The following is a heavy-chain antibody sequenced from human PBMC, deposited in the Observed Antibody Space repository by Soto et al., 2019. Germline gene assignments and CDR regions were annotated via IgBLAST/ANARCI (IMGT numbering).Heavy chain of an antibody. CDR3: ARLGYYFLSGERTEFQH. CDR1: GGSSSSSIYY. Sequence: PSETLSLTCTVSGGSSSSSIYYWGWIRHPPGKGLEWIGSIYYSGSTYYNPSLKSRVTISVDTSKNQFSLKLSSVTAADTAVYYCARLGYYFLSGERTEFQHWGQGSMVTV. CDR2: IYYSGST. D-gene: IGHD3-3*01. V-gene: IGHV4-39*01. J-gene: IGHJ1*01.